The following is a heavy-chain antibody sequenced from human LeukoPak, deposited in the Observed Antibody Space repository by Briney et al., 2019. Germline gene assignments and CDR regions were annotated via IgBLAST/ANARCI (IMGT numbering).Heavy chain of an antibody. CDR3: ARGVGYQTYYYYGMDV. CDR2: MNPNSGNT. J-gene: IGHJ6*02. D-gene: IGHD2-2*01. Sequence: ASVKVSCKASGYTFTSYDINWVRQATGQGLEWMGWMNPNSGNTGYAQKFQGRVTMTRNTSISTAYMELSSLRSEDTAVYYCARGVGYQTYYYYGMDVWGQGTTVTVSS. V-gene: IGHV1-8*01. CDR1: GYTFTSYD.